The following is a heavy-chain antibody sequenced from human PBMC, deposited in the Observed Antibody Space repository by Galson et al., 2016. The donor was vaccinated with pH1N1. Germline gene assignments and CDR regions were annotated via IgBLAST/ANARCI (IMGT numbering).Heavy chain of an antibody. Sequence: ETLSLTCTVSGGSISSSGYYWGWVRQPPGKGLEWIANIYYSGNTYYNPSLKSRLTISVDTSKNQFSLKLNSVTATDTAVYYCARLYYGEFFDLWGQGTLVTVSS. D-gene: IGHD3-3*01. J-gene: IGHJ4*02. CDR1: GGSISSSGYY. CDR2: IYYSGNT. CDR3: ARLYYGEFFDL. V-gene: IGHV4-39*01.